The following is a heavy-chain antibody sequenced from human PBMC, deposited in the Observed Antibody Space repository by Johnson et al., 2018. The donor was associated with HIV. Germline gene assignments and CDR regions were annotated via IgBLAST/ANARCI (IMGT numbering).Heavy chain of an antibody. CDR1: GFTFSSHA. Sequence: VQLVESGGGVVQPGRSLRLSCAASGFTFSSHAMHWVRQAPGKGLEWVTFISNDGSNKYYADSVRGRFTISRDNSKNTLYLQMNSLSAEDTAVYYCEREGEGYSSSCYDAFDIWGQGTMVTVSS. CDR3: EREGEGYSSSCYDAFDI. V-gene: IGHV3-30*04. D-gene: IGHD6-13*01. CDR2: ISNDGSNK. J-gene: IGHJ3*02.